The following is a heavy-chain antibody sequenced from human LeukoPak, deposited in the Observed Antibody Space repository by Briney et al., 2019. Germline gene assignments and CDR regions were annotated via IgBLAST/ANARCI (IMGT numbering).Heavy chain of an antibody. CDR1: GYTFTGYY. CDR3: ARGKRYSSSWYPWGQYYYYMDV. Sequence: GASVKVSCKASGYTFTGYYMHWVRQAPGQGLEWMGIINPSGGSTSYAQKFQGRVTMTRDMSTSTVYMELSSLRSEDTAVYYCARGKRYSSSWYPWGQYYYYMDVWGKGTTVTVSS. D-gene: IGHD6-13*01. V-gene: IGHV1-46*01. J-gene: IGHJ6*03. CDR2: INPSGGST.